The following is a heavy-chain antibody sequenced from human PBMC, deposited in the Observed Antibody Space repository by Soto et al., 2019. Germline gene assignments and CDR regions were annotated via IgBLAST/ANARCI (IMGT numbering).Heavy chain of an antibody. CDR2: IYYSGST. V-gene: IGHV4-31*03. J-gene: IGHJ3*02. Sequence: SETLSLTCPVSGGSISSGGYYWSWIRQHPGKGLEWIGYIYYSGSTYYNPSLKSRVTISVDTSKNQFSLKLSSVTAADTAVYYCAREGIVVVPAAMPDAFDIWGQGTMVTVS. CDR1: GGSISSGGYY. D-gene: IGHD2-2*01. CDR3: AREGIVVVPAAMPDAFDI.